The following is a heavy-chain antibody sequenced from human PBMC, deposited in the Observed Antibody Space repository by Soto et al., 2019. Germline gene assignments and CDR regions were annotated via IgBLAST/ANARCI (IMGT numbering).Heavy chain of an antibody. CDR1: GGSFSGYY. J-gene: IGHJ5*02. CDR2: INHSGST. CDR3: ARKDIVVVPAAIWFDP. V-gene: IGHV4-34*01. D-gene: IGHD2-2*01. Sequence: SETLSLTCAVYGGSFSGYYWSWIRQPPGKGLEWIGEINHSGSTNYNPSLKSRVTISVDTSKNQFSLKLSSVTAADTAVYYCARKDIVVVPAAIWFDPWGQGTLVTVSS.